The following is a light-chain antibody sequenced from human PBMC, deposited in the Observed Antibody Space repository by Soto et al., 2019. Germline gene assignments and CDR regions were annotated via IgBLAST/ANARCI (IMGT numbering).Light chain of an antibody. CDR2: SND. V-gene: IGLV1-47*02. CDR3: AAWDDSLSGGV. Sequence: QSVVTQPPLASGTPGQTVTISCSGSSFNIGFNYVYWYQQLPGMAPKLLIHSNDERPSGVPDRFSGSKSGTSASLAISGLRSEDEAEYYCAAWDDSLSGGVFGTGTKLTVL. CDR1: SFNIGFNY. J-gene: IGLJ1*01.